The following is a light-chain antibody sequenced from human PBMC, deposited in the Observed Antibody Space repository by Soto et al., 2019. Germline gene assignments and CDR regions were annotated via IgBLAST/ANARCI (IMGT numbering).Light chain of an antibody. CDR1: QTINDW. CDR3: QRYNYY. V-gene: IGKV1-5*03. CDR2: GAY. J-gene: IGKJ4*01. Sequence: DLPMTQSPSTLSASVGDRVTITCRANQTINDWLAWYQQKPGKAPKLLIYGAYNLQTGAPSRFSGSGSGTEFTLTISILQPDDFATYYCQRYNYYFGGGTKVDFK.